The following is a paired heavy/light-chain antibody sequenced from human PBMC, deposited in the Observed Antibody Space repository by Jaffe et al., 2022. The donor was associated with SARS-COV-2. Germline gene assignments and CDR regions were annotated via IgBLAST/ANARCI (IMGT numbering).Light chain of an antibody. CDR1: QSVLYSSNNKNY. Sequence: DIVMTQSPDSLAVSLGERATINCKSSQSVLYSSNNKNYLAWYQQKPGQPPNLLIYWASTRESGVPDRFSGSGSGTDFTLTISSLQAEDVAVYYCQQYYGTPSFGPGTKVDIK. V-gene: IGKV4-1*01. J-gene: IGKJ3*01. CDR3: QQYYGTPS. CDR2: WAS.
Heavy chain of an antibody. CDR2: ISSGSSTI. Sequence: EVQLVESGGNLVQPGGSLRLSCAASGFPFSSYSMNWVRQTPEKGLEWVSFISSGSSTIYYADSVKGRFTISRDNVKNSLYLQMNSLRAEDTAVYYCARNPCGDFSCYGDYWGQGTLVTVSS. CDR1: GFPFSSYS. D-gene: IGHD2-21*01. J-gene: IGHJ4*02. V-gene: IGHV3-48*01. CDR3: ARNPCGDFSCYGDY.